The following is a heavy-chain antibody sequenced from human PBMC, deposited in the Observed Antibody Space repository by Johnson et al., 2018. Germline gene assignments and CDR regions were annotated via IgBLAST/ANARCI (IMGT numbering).Heavy chain of an antibody. Sequence: QVQLVQSGGGVVQPGRSLRLSCAASGFTFSSYGMHWVRQAPGKGLEWVAVISYDGSNKYYADSVKGRFTISRDNSKNTLYLQMNSLGAEDTAVYYCAKGGGSYYDSSGYYYAMDVWGKGTTVTVSS. J-gene: IGHJ6*04. CDR1: GFTFSSYG. D-gene: IGHD3-22*01. CDR2: ISYDGSNK. CDR3: AKGGGSYYDSSGYYYAMDV. V-gene: IGHV3-30*18.